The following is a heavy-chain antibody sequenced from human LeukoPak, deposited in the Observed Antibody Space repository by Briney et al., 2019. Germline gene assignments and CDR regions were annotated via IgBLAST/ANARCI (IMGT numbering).Heavy chain of an antibody. J-gene: IGHJ6*02. Sequence: NPSETLSLTCTVSGGSISSYYWSWIRQPPGKGLEWIGYIYYSGSTNYNPSLKSRVTISVDTSKNQFSLKLSSVTAAGTAVYYCARQPMVRGASHYYYYGMDVWGQGTTVTVSS. V-gene: IGHV4-59*08. CDR3: ARQPMVRGASHYYYYGMDV. D-gene: IGHD3-10*01. CDR1: GGSISSYY. CDR2: IYYSGST.